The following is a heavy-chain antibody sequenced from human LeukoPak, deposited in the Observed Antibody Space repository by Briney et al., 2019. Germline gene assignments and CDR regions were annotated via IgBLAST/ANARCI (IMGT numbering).Heavy chain of an antibody. CDR3: ARDLTAETTAYFHL. D-gene: IGHD4-17*01. CDR1: GFTFTTYS. Sequence: PGGSLRLSCAASGFTFTTYSMNWVRQAPGKGLEWVSSISSSGGYIYYAASLKGRLTTSRENAKNSLFLQMNNLTADDTAVYYCARDLTAETTAYFHLWGQGTLVTVSS. V-gene: IGHV3-21*01. J-gene: IGHJ1*01. CDR2: ISSSGGYI.